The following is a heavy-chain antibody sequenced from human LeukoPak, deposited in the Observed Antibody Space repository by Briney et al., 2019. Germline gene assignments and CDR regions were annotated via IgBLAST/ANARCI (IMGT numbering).Heavy chain of an antibody. J-gene: IGHJ6*03. CDR3: ARDRLLEDRDYHYYYMDV. CDR2: ISSSSSYI. CDR1: GFTFSDYY. V-gene: IGHV3-11*06. D-gene: IGHD1-1*01. Sequence: GGSLRLSCAASGFTFSDYYMSWIRQAPGKGLEWVSSISSSSSYIYYADSVKGRFTISRDNAKNSLSLQMDSLRVEDTAVYYCARDRLLEDRDYHYYYMDVWGIGTTVTVSS.